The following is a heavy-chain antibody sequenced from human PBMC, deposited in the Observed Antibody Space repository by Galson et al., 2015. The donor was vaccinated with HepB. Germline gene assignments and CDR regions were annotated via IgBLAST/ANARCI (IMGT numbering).Heavy chain of an antibody. Sequence: SVKVSCKASGYTFTSYGISWVRQAPGQGLEWMGWISAYNGNTYYAQKLQGRVTITTDTSTSTAYMELRSLRSDDTAVYYCARYSIPHHNYYYGMDFWGQGTTVTVSS. V-gene: IGHV1-18*04. CDR2: ISAYNGNT. CDR3: ARYSIPHHNYYYGMDF. CDR1: GYTFTSYG. J-gene: IGHJ6*02. D-gene: IGHD2-15*01.